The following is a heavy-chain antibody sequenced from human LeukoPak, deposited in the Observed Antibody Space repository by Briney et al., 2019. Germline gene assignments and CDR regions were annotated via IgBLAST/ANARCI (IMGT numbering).Heavy chain of an antibody. Sequence: SSGSYYWSWVRQAPGKGLEWVSAISGSGGSTYYADSVKGRFTISRDNSKNTLYLQMNSLRAEDTAVYYCAKAQTGYSSGWYSHFDYWGQGTLVTVSS. D-gene: IGHD6-19*01. CDR1: SSGSYY. CDR3: AKAQTGYSSGWYSHFDY. CDR2: ISGSGGST. V-gene: IGHV3-23*01. J-gene: IGHJ4*02.